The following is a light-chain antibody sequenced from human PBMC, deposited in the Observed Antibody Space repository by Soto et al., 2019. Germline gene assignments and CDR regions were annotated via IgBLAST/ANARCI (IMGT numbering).Light chain of an antibody. J-gene: IGKJ5*01. CDR2: GVS. CDR1: QTVYNN. Sequence: EVVMTQSPATLSVSPGERATLSCRASQTVYNNYLAWYQQKPGQAPSLLIYGVSARATGVPVRFSGSGSGTEYTLTISSLQSEDFAVYYCQQYTNWPITFGQGTRLEIK. CDR3: QQYTNWPIT. V-gene: IGKV3-15*01.